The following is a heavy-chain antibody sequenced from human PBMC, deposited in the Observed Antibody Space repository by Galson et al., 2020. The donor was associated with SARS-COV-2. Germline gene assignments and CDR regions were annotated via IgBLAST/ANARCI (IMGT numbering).Heavy chain of an antibody. V-gene: IGHV4-59*01. CDR2: IYYRGST. D-gene: IGHD6-13*01. J-gene: IGHJ6*02. Sequence: SETLSLTCTVSGGSISSYYWSWIRQPPGKGLEWIGNIYYRGSTNYNPSLKSRVTISVDTSKNHFSLKLSSVTAADTAVYYCARERYSSSWDYDGMDVWGQGTTVTVSS. CDR3: ARERYSSSWDYDGMDV. CDR1: GGSISSYY.